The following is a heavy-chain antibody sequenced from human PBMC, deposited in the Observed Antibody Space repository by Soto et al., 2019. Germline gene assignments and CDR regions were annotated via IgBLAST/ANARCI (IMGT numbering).Heavy chain of an antibody. J-gene: IGHJ6*02. CDR2: IWYDGSNK. Sequence: GGSLRLSCAASGFTFSSYGMHWVRQAPGKGLEWVAVIWYDGSNKYYADSVKGRFTISRDNSKNTLYLQMNSLRAEDTAVYYCARDESDTAMVNYYYGMDVWGQGTTVTVPS. V-gene: IGHV3-33*01. CDR1: GFTFSSYG. CDR3: ARDESDTAMVNYYYGMDV. D-gene: IGHD5-18*01.